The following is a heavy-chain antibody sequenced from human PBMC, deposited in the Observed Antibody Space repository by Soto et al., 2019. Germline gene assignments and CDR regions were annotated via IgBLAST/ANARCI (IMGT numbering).Heavy chain of an antibody. CDR2: ISASGRDT. Sequence: GGSLRLSXVASGFTFSTYAMSWVRQAPGKGLEWVSGISASGRDTYYADSVKYRFTISRDRFKNTLYLQMNSLRAEDTGTYYCAKGKTSGWYYFDYWGQGALVTVSS. J-gene: IGHJ4*02. CDR1: GFTFSTYA. V-gene: IGHV3-23*01. D-gene: IGHD6-19*01. CDR3: AKGKTSGWYYFDY.